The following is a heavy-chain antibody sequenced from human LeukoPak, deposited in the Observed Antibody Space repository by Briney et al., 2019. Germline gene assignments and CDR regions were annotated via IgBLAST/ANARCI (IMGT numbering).Heavy chain of an antibody. Sequence: ASVKVSCKASGGTFSSYAISWVRQAPGQGLEWMGRIIPILGIANYAQKFQGRVTITADKSTSTAYMELSSLRSEDTAVYYCARCEYYGSGSYCAYWGQGTLVTVSS. CDR3: ARCEYYGSGSYCAY. J-gene: IGHJ4*02. CDR1: GGTFSSYA. D-gene: IGHD3-10*01. V-gene: IGHV1-69*04. CDR2: IIPILGIA.